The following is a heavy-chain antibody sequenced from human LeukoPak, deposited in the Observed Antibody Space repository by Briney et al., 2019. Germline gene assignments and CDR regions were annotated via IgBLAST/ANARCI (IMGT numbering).Heavy chain of an antibody. V-gene: IGHV3-21*01. D-gene: IGHD1-26*01. CDR1: GFTFSPYS. CDR2: ISSSGTYI. CDR3: ARDFRYSGSSHHWVDP. J-gene: IGHJ5*02. Sequence: GGSLRLSCAASGFTFSPYSINWVRQAPGRGLEWVSSISSSGTYIYYADSVKGRFTISRDNAKNSLSLQMSSLRAEDMAVYYCARDFRYSGSSHHWVDPWGQGTLVTVSS.